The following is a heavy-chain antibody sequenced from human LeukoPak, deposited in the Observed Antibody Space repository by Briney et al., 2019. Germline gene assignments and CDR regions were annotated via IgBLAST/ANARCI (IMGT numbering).Heavy chain of an antibody. J-gene: IGHJ4*02. CDR1: GFTVSSNY. V-gene: IGHV3-53*01. CDR3: ARGNWNYPFDY. D-gene: IGHD1-7*01. Sequence: PGGSLRLSCAASGFTVSSNYMSWVRQAPGKGLEWVSVIYSSDSTYYADSVKGRFTISRDNSKNTLYLQMNSLRAEDTAVYYCARGNWNYPFDYWGQGTLVTVSS. CDR2: IYSSDST.